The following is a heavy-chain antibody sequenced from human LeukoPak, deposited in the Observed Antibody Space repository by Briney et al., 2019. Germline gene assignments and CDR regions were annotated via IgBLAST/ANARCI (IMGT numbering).Heavy chain of an antibody. J-gene: IGHJ3*02. CDR1: GGSISSYY. V-gene: IGHV4-4*07. CDR3: VRPSAKGVFDAFDI. CDR2: IYTSGST. D-gene: IGHD3-10*01. Sequence: PSETLSLTCTVSGGSISSYYWSWIRQPAGKGLEWIGRIYTSGSTNYNPSLKSRVTISVDTSKNQFSLNLSSVTAADTAVYYCVRPSAKGVFDAFDIWGQGTMVIVS.